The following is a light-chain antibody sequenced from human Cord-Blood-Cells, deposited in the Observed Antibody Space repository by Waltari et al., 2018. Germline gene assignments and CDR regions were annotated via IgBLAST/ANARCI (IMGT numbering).Light chain of an antibody. CDR3: QQNYSTRT. CDR1: QSISSY. V-gene: IGKV1-39*01. J-gene: IGKJ1*01. Sequence: DIQMTQSPSSLSASVGDRVTITCRASQSISSYLNWYQQKPGKAPQLLIYAASSLQSGVPSRFSGSGSGADFTLTSSRLQPEDVATYYCQQNYSTRTFGQGTKVEIK. CDR2: AAS.